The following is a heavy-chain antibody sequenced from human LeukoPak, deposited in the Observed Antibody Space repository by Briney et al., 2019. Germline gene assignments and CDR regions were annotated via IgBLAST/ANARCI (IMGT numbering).Heavy chain of an antibody. D-gene: IGHD3-10*01. Sequence: SETLSLTCTVSGGSISSGDYYWSWIRQPPGKGLEWIGYIYYSGSTYYNPSLKSRVTISVDTSKNQFSLKLNSVTAADTAVYYCARSDLLWFGGVKSGFDYWGQGTLVTVSS. CDR3: ARSDLLWFGGVKSGFDY. V-gene: IGHV4-30-4*02. J-gene: IGHJ4*02. CDR2: IYYSGST. CDR1: GGSISSGDYY.